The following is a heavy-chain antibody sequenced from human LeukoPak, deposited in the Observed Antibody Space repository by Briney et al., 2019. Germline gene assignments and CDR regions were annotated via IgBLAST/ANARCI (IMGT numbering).Heavy chain of an antibody. V-gene: IGHV3-33*01. CDR1: GFTFGSFG. Sequence: PGGCLRLSCAASGFTFGSFGIHWVRRAAGKGREWVAVIWYDGSNRYYADSVKGRFTISRDNSKNTLYLQMNSLRAEDTAVYYCARKEVLRYFDWLLLHGGQDYYYMDVWGKGTTVTVSS. D-gene: IGHD3-9*01. CDR2: IWYDGSNR. CDR3: ARKEVLRYFDWLLLHGGQDYYYMDV. J-gene: IGHJ6*03.